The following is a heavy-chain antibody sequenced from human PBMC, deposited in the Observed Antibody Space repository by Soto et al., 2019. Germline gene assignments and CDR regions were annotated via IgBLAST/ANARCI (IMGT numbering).Heavy chain of an antibody. V-gene: IGHV4-31*03. J-gene: IGHJ6*02. CDR3: AASCVACGGFNYYGMDV. Sequence: TSETLSLTCTVSGGSISSGGYYWYWIRQHPGKGLEWIGYIYYSGTTYYNPSLKSRVTISVDTSKNQFSLKLSSVTAADTAVYYCAASCVACGGFNYYGMDVWGQGTTVTSP. CDR2: IYYSGTT. D-gene: IGHD2-21*01. CDR1: GGSISSGGYY.